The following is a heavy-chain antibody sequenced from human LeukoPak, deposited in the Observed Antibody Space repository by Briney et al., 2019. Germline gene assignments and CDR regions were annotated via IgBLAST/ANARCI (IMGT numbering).Heavy chain of an antibody. J-gene: IGHJ4*02. CDR3: ARHRDGYNRPLDY. Sequence: KPSETLFLTCTVSGGSISSSGHYWGWIRQPPGKGLEWIGSLHYSGSTYHNPSLKSRITISADTSNNQFSLKLSSVAAADTAVYYCARHRDGYNRPLDYWSQGTLVTVSS. CDR1: GGSISSSGHY. V-gene: IGHV4-39*01. D-gene: IGHD5-24*01. CDR2: LHYSGST.